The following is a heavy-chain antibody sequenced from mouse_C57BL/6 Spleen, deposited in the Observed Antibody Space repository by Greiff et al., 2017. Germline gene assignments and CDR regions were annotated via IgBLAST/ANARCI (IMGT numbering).Heavy chain of an antibody. D-gene: IGHD4-1*01. CDR3: ARELTGTAMDY. V-gene: IGHV2-6*01. CDR2: IWGVGST. J-gene: IGHJ4*01. CDR1: GFSLTSYG. Sequence: VQLQQSGPGLVAPSQSLSITCTVSGFSLTSYGVDWVRQSPGKGLEWLGVIWGVGSTNYNSALKSRLSTSKDNSKSQVFLKMNSLQTDDTAMYYCARELTGTAMDYWGQGTSVTVSS.